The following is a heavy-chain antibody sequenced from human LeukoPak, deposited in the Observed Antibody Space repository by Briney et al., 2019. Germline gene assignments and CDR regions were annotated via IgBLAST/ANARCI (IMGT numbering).Heavy chain of an antibody. D-gene: IGHD4-17*01. CDR2: IIPILGIA. Sequence: ASVKVSCKASGGTFSSYAISWVRQAAGQGLEWMGRIIPILGIANYAQKFQGRVTITADKSTSTAYMELSSLRSEDTAVYYCARVHYGDYSFDYWGQGTLVTVSS. J-gene: IGHJ4*02. V-gene: IGHV1-69*04. CDR3: ARVHYGDYSFDY. CDR1: GGTFSSYA.